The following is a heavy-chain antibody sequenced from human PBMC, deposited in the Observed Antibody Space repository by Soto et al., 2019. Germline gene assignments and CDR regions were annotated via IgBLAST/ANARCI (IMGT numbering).Heavy chain of an antibody. J-gene: IGHJ6*02. Sequence: ASVKVSCKASGCTFSSHAISCVRQAPGQVLEWMGGIIPFFKATNYAQKFQGRVTITADDSTSTAYMDLYSLRSEDTAVYYCARDVPLNYYDGTYSYYAMDVWGQGTTVTVSS. CDR2: IIPFFKAT. D-gene: IGHD3-16*01. CDR1: GCTFSSHA. CDR3: ARDVPLNYYDGTYSYYAMDV. V-gene: IGHV1-69*13.